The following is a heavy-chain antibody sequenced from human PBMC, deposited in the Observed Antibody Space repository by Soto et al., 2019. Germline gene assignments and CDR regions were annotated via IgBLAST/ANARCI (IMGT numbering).Heavy chain of an antibody. V-gene: IGHV3-7*05. Sequence: PGGSLRLSCTASGFTFSGYWMSWVRQASGKGLEWVGNIKQDGSEEYYVDSVKGRFTISRDNAENSLYLQMNSLTADDTAVYYCARALSASGSYHPWGQGTLVTVS. D-gene: IGHD3-10*01. CDR2: IKQDGSEE. J-gene: IGHJ5*02. CDR3: ARALSASGSYHP. CDR1: GFTFSGYW.